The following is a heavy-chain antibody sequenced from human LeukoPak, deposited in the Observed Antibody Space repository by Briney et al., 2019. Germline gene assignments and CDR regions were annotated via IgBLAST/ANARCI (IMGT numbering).Heavy chain of an antibody. Sequence: GGSLRLSCAASGFTFSDYWMTWVRQAPGKGLEWVANIKQDGSEKYYVDSVKDRFTISRDNAKNSLYLQMNSLRAEDTAVYYCARDGGWAVRGADYWGQGTLVTVSS. D-gene: IGHD3-10*01. CDR3: ARDGGWAVRGADY. CDR1: GFTFSDYW. J-gene: IGHJ4*02. CDR2: IKQDGSEK. V-gene: IGHV3-7*01.